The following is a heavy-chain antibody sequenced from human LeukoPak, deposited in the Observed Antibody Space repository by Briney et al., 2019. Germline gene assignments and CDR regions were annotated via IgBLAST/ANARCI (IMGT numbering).Heavy chain of an antibody. Sequence: PGGSLRLSCAASGFTFSSYSMNWVRQAPGKGLEWVSSISSNSIYVFYADSMKGRFTISRDNAKNSLSLQMNSLRAEDTAIYYCTRVGYIDEGIDYWGQGTLVTVSS. CDR2: ISSNSIYV. D-gene: IGHD5-24*01. CDR3: TRVGYIDEGIDY. V-gene: IGHV3-21*01. CDR1: GFTFSSYS. J-gene: IGHJ4*02.